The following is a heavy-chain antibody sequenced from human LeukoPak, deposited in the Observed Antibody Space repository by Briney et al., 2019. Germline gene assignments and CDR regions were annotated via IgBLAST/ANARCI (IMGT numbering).Heavy chain of an antibody. CDR3: ARVNYYGSGSYYNPQYYFDY. Sequence: GGSLRLSCAASGFTFSSYWMSWVRQAPGKGLEWVANIKQDGSEKYYVDSVKGRFTISRDNAKNSLYLQMNSLRAEDTAVYHCARVNYYGSGSYYNPQYYFDYWGQGTLVTVSS. CDR2: IKQDGSEK. CDR1: GFTFSSYW. V-gene: IGHV3-7*01. J-gene: IGHJ4*02. D-gene: IGHD3-10*01.